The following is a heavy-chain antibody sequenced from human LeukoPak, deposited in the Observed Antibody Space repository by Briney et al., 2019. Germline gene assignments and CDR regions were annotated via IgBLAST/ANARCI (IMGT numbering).Heavy chain of an antibody. J-gene: IGHJ4*02. CDR1: GFTFSSYA. D-gene: IGHD6-13*01. Sequence: GGSLRLSCAASGFTFSSYAMHWVRQAPGKGLEWVAVISYGGSNKYYADSVKGRFTISRDNSKNTLYLQMNSLRAEDTAVYYRARDRVRYSSSWTFDYWGQGTLVTVSS. V-gene: IGHV3-30*04. CDR2: ISYGGSNK. CDR3: ARDRVRYSSSWTFDY.